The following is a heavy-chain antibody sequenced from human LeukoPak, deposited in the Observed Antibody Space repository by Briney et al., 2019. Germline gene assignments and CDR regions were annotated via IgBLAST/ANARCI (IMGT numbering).Heavy chain of an antibody. CDR2: IKQDGSEK. CDR3: VGLGENY. V-gene: IGHV3-7*02. Sequence: PGESLTLSCAASGFTFRRDWMSWARQASGKGLEWVANIKQDGSEKYYVDSVKGRFTISRDNAKNSLYLQMNSLRAEDTAVYYCVGLGENYWGQGTLVTVSS. CDR1: GFTFRRDW. J-gene: IGHJ4*02. D-gene: IGHD3-10*01.